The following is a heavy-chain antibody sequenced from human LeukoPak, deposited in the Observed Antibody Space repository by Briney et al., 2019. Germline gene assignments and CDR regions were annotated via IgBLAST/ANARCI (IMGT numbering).Heavy chain of an antibody. J-gene: IGHJ6*03. D-gene: IGHD6-6*01. CDR1: AFTFSSYW. CDR2: INQDGSEK. Sequence: GGSLRLACPASAFTFSSYWMGWVRQAAGRGLEWVANINQDGSEKYYVDSVKGRFAISRDNAKDSLYLKMNTLRAEDTAVYHCARVIAARPARRIYYYMDVWGKGTTVTVSS. CDR3: ARVIAARPARRIYYYMDV. V-gene: IGHV3-7*01.